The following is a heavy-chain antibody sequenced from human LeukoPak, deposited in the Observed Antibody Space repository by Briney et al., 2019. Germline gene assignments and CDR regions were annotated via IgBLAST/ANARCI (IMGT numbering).Heavy chain of an antibody. Sequence: ASVKVSCKASGYTFTGYYMHWVRQAPGQGLEWMGWINPNSGGTNYAQKFQGRVTITRNTSISTAYMELSSLRSEDTAVYYCARGHSSSSRFDYWGQGTLVTVSS. CDR2: INPNSGGT. V-gene: IGHV1-2*02. J-gene: IGHJ4*02. CDR1: GYTFTGYY. D-gene: IGHD6-6*01. CDR3: ARGHSSSSRFDY.